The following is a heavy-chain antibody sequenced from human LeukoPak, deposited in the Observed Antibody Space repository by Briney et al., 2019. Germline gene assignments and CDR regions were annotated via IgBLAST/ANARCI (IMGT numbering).Heavy chain of an antibody. CDR1: GFTFSSYW. CDR3: AKGGYYGGNSGPFDY. CDR2: ISWNSGSI. J-gene: IGHJ4*02. Sequence: GGSLRLSCAASGFTFSSYWMHWVRHAPGKGLEWVSGISWNSGSIGYADSVKGRFTISRDNAKNSLYLQMNSLRAEDMALYYCAKGGYYGGNSGPFDYWGQGTLVTVSS. D-gene: IGHD4-23*01. V-gene: IGHV3-9*03.